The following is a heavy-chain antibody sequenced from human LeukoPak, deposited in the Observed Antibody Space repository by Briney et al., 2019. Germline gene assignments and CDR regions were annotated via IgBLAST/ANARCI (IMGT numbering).Heavy chain of an antibody. J-gene: IGHJ4*02. Sequence: GRSLRLSCAASGSTFSSYGMHWVRQAPGKGLEWVAVISYDGSNKYYADSVKGRFTISRDNSKNTLYLQMNSLRAEDTAVYYCANLGWYFDYWGQGTLVTVSS. D-gene: IGHD2-15*01. CDR2: ISYDGSNK. V-gene: IGHV3-30*18. CDR1: GSTFSSYG. CDR3: ANLGWYFDY.